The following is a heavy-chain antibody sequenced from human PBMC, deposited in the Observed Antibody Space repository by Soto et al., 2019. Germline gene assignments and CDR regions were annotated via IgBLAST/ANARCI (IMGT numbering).Heavy chain of an antibody. CDR3: ARRVSLYDILTGFNWFDP. CDR2: IIPIFGTA. D-gene: IGHD3-9*01. CDR1: GGTFSSYA. J-gene: IGHJ5*02. V-gene: IGHV1-69*13. Sequence: SVKVSCKASGGTFSSYAISWVRQAPGQGLEWMGGIIPIFGTANYAQKFQGRVTITADESTSTAYMELSSLRSEDTAVYYCARRVSLYDILTGFNWFDPWGQGXLVTVYS.